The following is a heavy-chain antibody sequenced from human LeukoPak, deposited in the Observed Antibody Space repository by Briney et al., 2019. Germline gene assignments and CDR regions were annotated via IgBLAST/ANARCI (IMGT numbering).Heavy chain of an antibody. V-gene: IGHV1-69*05. CDR1: GGTFSSYA. Sequence: GASVKVSCKASGGTFSSYAISWVRQAPGQGLEWVGRIIPIFGTANYAQKFQGRVTMTTDTSTSTAYMELRSLRSDDTAVYYCARDPTEDFWSGFYSYFDFWGQGTLVTVSS. D-gene: IGHD3-3*01. J-gene: IGHJ4*02. CDR2: IIPIFGTA. CDR3: ARDPTEDFWSGFYSYFDF.